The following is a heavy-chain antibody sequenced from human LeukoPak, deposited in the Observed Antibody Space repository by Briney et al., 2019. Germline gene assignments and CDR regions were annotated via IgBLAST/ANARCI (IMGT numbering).Heavy chain of an antibody. J-gene: IGHJ3*02. Sequence: PSETLSLTCTVSGGSISSYYWSWIRQPPGKGLEWIGYIYYSGSTYYNPSLKSRVTISVDTSKNQFSLKLSSVTAADTAVYYCARRRLYRLIAVAGRDAFDIWGQGTMVTVSS. CDR1: GGSISSYY. V-gene: IGHV4-59*12. CDR3: ARRRLYRLIAVAGRDAFDI. D-gene: IGHD6-19*01. CDR2: IYYSGST.